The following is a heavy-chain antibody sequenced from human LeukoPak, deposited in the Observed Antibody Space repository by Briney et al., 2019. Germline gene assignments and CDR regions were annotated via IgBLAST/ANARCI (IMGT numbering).Heavy chain of an antibody. J-gene: IGHJ5*02. CDR1: GFTFSSYA. V-gene: IGHV3-23*01. CDR2: ITGSGGST. D-gene: IGHD6-6*01. CDR3: ARRAARVDP. Sequence: PGGSLRLSCAASGFTFSSYAMNWVRQAPGKGLEWVSGITGSGGSTYYADSVKGRFTISRDNSKNALYLQMNSLRAEDTAVYYCARRAARVDPWGQGTLVTVSS.